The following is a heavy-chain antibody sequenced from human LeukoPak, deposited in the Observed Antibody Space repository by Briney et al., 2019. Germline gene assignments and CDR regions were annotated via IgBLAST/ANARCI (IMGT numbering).Heavy chain of an antibody. CDR2: MSTSGGT. CDR1: GYSISSNY. J-gene: IGHJ4*02. V-gene: IGHV4-4*07. Sequence: SETLSLTCTVSGYSISSNYWSWIRQPAGKGLEWIGRMSTSGGTNYNPSLTSGVTISVDKSKHHFSLNLNSVTAADTAVYYCARAPTGSHVDCWGQGTLVTVSS. CDR3: ARAPTGSHVDC. D-gene: IGHD1-26*01.